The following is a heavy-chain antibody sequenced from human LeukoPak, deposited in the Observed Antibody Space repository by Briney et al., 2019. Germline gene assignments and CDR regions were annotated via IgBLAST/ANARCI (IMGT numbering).Heavy chain of an antibody. D-gene: IGHD6-19*01. CDR1: GGSISSYY. J-gene: IGHJ1*01. V-gene: IGHV4-59*01. CDR2: IYYRGST. CDR3: ARGSSGWYLQH. Sequence: KSSETLSPTCTVSGGSISSYYWSWIRQPPGKGLEWIGYIYYRGSTKYNPSLKSRVTISVDTSKNQFSLRVTSVTAADTAVYYCARGSSGWYLQHWGQGTLVTVSS.